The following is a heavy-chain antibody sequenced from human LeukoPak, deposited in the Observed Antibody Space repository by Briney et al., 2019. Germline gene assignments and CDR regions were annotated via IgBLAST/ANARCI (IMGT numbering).Heavy chain of an antibody. V-gene: IGHV3-21*01. D-gene: IGHD6-13*01. CDR3: ARAIAPWYFDY. CDR1: GFTFSSYS. CDR2: ISSSSSYI. J-gene: IGHJ4*02. Sequence: GGSLRLSCAASGFTFSSYSMNWVRQAPGKGLEWVSSISSSSSYIYYADSVKGRFTISRDNAKNSLYLQMNSLRAEDTAVYYCARAIAPWYFDYWGQGTLVAVSS.